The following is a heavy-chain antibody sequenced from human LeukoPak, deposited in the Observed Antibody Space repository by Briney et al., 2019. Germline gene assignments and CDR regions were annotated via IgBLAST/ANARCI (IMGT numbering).Heavy chain of an antibody. CDR2: IYNTGST. D-gene: IGHD3-16*01. Sequence: PSETLSLTCTVSGGSISIYYWNWIRQPAGKGLEWIGRIYNTGSTNYNPSLKSRVTMSVDTSNNRLSLNLSPVTAADTAVYYCARDGGGTGWPFDFWGQGTLVTVSS. CDR3: ARDGGGTGWPFDF. J-gene: IGHJ4*02. CDR1: GGSISIYY. V-gene: IGHV4-4*07.